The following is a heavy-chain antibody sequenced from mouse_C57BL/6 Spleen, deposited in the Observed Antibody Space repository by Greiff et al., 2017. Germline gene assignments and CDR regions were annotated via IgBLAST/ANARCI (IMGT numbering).Heavy chain of an antibody. CDR3: TTLGNYGYYAMDY. J-gene: IGHJ4*01. CDR2: IDPENGDT. Sequence: EVQLQQSGDELVRPGASVKLSCTASGFNIKDDYMHWVKQRPEQGLEWIGWIDPENGDTEYASKFQGKATITADTSSNTAYLQLSSLTSEDTAVYYCTTLGNYGYYAMDYWGQGTSVTVSS. D-gene: IGHD2-1*01. CDR1: GFNIKDDY. V-gene: IGHV14-4*01.